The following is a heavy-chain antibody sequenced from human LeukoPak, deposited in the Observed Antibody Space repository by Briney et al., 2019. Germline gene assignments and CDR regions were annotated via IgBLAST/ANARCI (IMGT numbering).Heavy chain of an antibody. V-gene: IGHV3-53*01. CDR3: ASSSDDAFDI. J-gene: IGHJ3*02. Sequence: PGGSLRLSCAASGFTVSSNYMSWVRQAPGKGLEWVSVIYSGGSTYYADSVKGRFAISRDNSKNTLYLQMNSLRAEDTAVYYCASSSDDAFDIWGQGTMVTVSS. D-gene: IGHD6-13*01. CDR1: GFTVSSNY. CDR2: IYSGGST.